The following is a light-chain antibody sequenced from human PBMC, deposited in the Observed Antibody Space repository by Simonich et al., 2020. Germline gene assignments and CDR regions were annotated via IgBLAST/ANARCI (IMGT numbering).Light chain of an antibody. CDR1: TGAVTSGHY. V-gene: IGLV7-46*01. Sequence: QAVVTQEPSLTVSPGGTVTLTCGSSTGAVTSGHYPYWCQQNPGQAPRKLIYDTSNKQSWTPARFSCSLFGGKAALTLSGAQPEDEAEYYCLLSYSGARLVVFGGGTKLTVL. CDR3: LLSYSGARLVV. CDR2: DTS. J-gene: IGLJ2*01.